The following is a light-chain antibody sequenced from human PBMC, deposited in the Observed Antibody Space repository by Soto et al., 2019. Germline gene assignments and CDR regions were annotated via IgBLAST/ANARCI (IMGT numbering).Light chain of an antibody. Sequence: QSVLTQPASVSGSPGQSITISCTGTSSDVGGHNAVSWYRQDPGKAPKLVIYDVTNRPSGVSNRFSGSKSGNTASLTISGLQTEDEADYYCSLFTSSITYVFGTGTQLTVL. CDR1: SSDVGGHNA. CDR2: DVT. CDR3: SLFTSSITYV. V-gene: IGLV2-14*01. J-gene: IGLJ1*01.